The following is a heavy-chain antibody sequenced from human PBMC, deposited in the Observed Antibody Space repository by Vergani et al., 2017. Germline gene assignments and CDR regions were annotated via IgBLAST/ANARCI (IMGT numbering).Heavy chain of an antibody. CDR2: IIPILGIA. V-gene: IGHV1-69*08. CDR1: GGTFSSYT. J-gene: IGHJ6*02. Sequence: QVQLVQSGAEVKKPGSSVKVSCKASGGTFSSYTISWVRQAPGQGLEWMGRIIPILGIANYAQKFQGRVTITADKSTSTAYMELSSLRSEDTAVYYCARDGYSSCWPRTYYYYGMDVWGQGTTVTVSS. D-gene: IGHD6-19*01. CDR3: ARDGYSSCWPRTYYYYGMDV.